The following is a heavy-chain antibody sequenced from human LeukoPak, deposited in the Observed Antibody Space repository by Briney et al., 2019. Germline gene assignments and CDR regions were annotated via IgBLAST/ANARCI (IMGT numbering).Heavy chain of an antibody. J-gene: IGHJ5*02. V-gene: IGHV1-18*01. Sequence: ASVKVSCKASGYTFTSYGISWVRQAPGQGLEWMGWISAYNGNTNYAQKLQGRVTMTTDTSTSTAYMELRSLRSDDTAVYYCEGDCSGGSCYFDPWGQGTLVTVSS. D-gene: IGHD2-15*01. CDR2: ISAYNGNT. CDR1: GYTFTSYG. CDR3: EGDCSGGSCYFDP.